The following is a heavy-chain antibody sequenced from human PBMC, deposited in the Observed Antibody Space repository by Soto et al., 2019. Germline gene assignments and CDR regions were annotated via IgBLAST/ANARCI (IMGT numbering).Heavy chain of an antibody. CDR2: ISSSSSYI. Sequence: PGGSLRLSCAASGFTFSSYSMNWVRQAPGKGLEWVSSISSSSSYIYYADSVKGRFTISRDNAKNSLYLQMNSLRAEDTAVYYCARAILWFGELPRSDAFDIWGQGTMVTVSS. CDR3: ARAILWFGELPRSDAFDI. J-gene: IGHJ3*02. CDR1: GFTFSSYS. V-gene: IGHV3-21*01. D-gene: IGHD3-10*01.